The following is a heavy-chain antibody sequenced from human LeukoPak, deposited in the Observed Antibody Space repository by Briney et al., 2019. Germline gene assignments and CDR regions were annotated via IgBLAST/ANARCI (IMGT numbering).Heavy chain of an antibody. CDR3: ARESQFVDTAMAYYYYYGMDV. V-gene: IGHV4-4*07. Sequence: SETLSLTCTVSGGSISSYYWSWIRQPAGKGLEWIGRIYTSGSTNYNTSLKSRVTMSVDTSKNQFSLKLSSVTAADTAVYYCARESQFVDTAMAYYYYYGMDVWGQGTTVAVSS. D-gene: IGHD5-18*01. J-gene: IGHJ6*02. CDR1: GGSISSYY. CDR2: IYTSGST.